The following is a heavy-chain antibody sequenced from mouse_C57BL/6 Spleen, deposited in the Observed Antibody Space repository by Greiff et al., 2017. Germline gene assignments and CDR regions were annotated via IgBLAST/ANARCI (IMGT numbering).Heavy chain of an antibody. Sequence: EVKLMESGGGLVKPGGSLKLSCAASGFTFSDYGMHWVRQAPEKGLEWVAYISCGSSTTYYADTVKGRFTISRDNSKNTLFLQMTSLRSEDTAMYYCARQNYGSSPYAMDYWGQGTSVTVSS. J-gene: IGHJ4*01. CDR3: ARQNYGSSPYAMDY. V-gene: IGHV5-17*01. CDR2: ISCGSSTT. D-gene: IGHD1-1*01. CDR1: GFTFSDYG.